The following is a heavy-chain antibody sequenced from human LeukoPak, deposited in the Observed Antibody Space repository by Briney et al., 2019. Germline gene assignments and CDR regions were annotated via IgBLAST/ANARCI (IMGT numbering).Heavy chain of an antibody. CDR2: INPSGGST. CDR3: AGDHSGEWESLSGWWFDP. V-gene: IGHV1-46*01. J-gene: IGHJ5*02. D-gene: IGHD1-26*01. Sequence: GASVKVSCKASGYTFTSYYMHWVRQAPGQGLEWMGIINPSGGSTSYAQKFQGRVTMTRDTSTSTVYMELSSLRSEDTAVYYCAGDHSGEWESLSGWWFDPWGQGTLVTVSS. CDR1: GYTFTSYY.